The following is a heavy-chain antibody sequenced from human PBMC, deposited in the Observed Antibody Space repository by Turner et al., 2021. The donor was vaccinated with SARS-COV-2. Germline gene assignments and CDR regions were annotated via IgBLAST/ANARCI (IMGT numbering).Heavy chain of an antibody. CDR2: IYYSGST. J-gene: IGHJ6*02. CDR1: GGSISSGAYY. D-gene: IGHD3-10*01. CDR3: ARGRGYYGSGSYYNPYYYGMDV. V-gene: IGHV4-31*03. Sequence: QVQLQESGPGLVKPSQTLSLTCTVSGGSISSGAYYWSWIRQHPGKGLEWIGYIYYSGSTYYNPSLKSRVTISVDTSKNQFSLKLSSVTAADTAVYYCARGRGYYGSGSYYNPYYYGMDVWGQGTTVTVS.